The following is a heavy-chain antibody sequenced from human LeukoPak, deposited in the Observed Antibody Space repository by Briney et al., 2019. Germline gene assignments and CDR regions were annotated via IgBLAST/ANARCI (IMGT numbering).Heavy chain of an antibody. V-gene: IGHV5-51*01. CDR1: GYSFTSYW. CDR2: IYPGDSDT. CDR3: ARLESISTYGMDV. D-gene: IGHD2-2*02. Sequence: GESLKISCKGSGYSFTSYWIGWVRQMPGKGLEWMGIIYPGDSDTRYSPSLQGQVTISADKSISTAYLQWSSLKASDTAMYYCARLESISTYGMDVWGQGTTVTVSS. J-gene: IGHJ6*02.